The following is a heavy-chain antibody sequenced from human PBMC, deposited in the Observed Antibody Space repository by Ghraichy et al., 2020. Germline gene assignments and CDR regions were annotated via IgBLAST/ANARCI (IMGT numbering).Heavy chain of an antibody. Sequence: ASVKVSCKASGYTFNGYYMHWVRQAPGQGLEWMGWINPNSGGTKYAQKFQGRVTMTRDTSISKAYMELSRLRSDDTAVYYCARNSGYDQNWFDPWGQGTLVTVSS. CDR1: GYTFNGYY. D-gene: IGHD5-12*01. CDR3: ARNSGYDQNWFDP. V-gene: IGHV1-2*02. J-gene: IGHJ5*02. CDR2: INPNSGGT.